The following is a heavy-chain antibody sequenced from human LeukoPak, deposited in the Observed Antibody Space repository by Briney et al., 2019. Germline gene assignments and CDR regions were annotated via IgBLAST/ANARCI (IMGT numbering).Heavy chain of an antibody. Sequence: SVKVSCKASGYTFTSYAMNWVRQAPGQGLEWMGRIIPILGIANYAQKFQGRVTITADKSTSTAYMELSSLRSEDTAVYYCARERRVRVPLERAAFDGWNWFDPWGQGTLVTVSS. D-gene: IGHD5-24*01. J-gene: IGHJ5*02. CDR2: IIPILGIA. CDR1: GYTFTSYA. CDR3: ARERRVRVPLERAAFDGWNWFDP. V-gene: IGHV1-69*04.